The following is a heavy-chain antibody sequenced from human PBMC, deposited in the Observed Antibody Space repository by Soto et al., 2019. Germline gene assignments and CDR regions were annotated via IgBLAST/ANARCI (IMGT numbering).Heavy chain of an antibody. CDR1: GFTFDDYA. J-gene: IGHJ4*02. V-gene: IGHV3-9*01. D-gene: IGHD3-10*01. CDR3: AKGARITMVRGVFDY. CDR2: ISWNSGSI. Sequence: GGSLRLSCAASGFTFDDYAMHWVRQAPGKGLEWVSGISWNSGSIGYADSVKGRFTISRDNAKNSLYLQMNSLRAEDTALYYCAKGARITMVRGVFDYWGQGTLVTVSS.